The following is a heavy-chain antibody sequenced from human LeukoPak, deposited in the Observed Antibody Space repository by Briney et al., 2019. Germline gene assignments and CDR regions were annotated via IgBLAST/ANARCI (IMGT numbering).Heavy chain of an antibody. Sequence: GGSLRLSCAASGITVNVYSMNWVRQAPGKALEWVSLFSASVSEPYYADSVKGRFTMSRDISKNTVHLQMSSLRADDTAVYYCATEGRGYDYRFAHWGQGTLVTVAS. CDR1: GITVNVYS. V-gene: IGHV3-23*01. D-gene: IGHD5-12*01. CDR3: ATEGRGYDYRFAH. J-gene: IGHJ4*02. CDR2: FSASVSEP.